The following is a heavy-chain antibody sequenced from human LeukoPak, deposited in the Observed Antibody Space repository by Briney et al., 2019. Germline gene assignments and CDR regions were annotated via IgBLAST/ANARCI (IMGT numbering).Heavy chain of an antibody. Sequence: PGGSLRLSCAASGFTFSSYEMNWVHQAPGKGLEWVSYISGSGDTIWYADFVKGRFTISRDNAKNSLYLQMNSLRGEDTAVYYCSRDGGRAVAGAADCWGQGTLVTVSS. J-gene: IGHJ4*02. D-gene: IGHD6-19*01. CDR2: ISGSGDTI. CDR1: GFTFSSYE. V-gene: IGHV3-48*03. CDR3: SRDGGRAVAGAADC.